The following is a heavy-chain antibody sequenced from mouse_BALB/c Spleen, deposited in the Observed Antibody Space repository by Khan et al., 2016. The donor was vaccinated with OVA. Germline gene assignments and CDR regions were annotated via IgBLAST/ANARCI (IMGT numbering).Heavy chain of an antibody. Sequence: QVQLKESGAELVRPGASVKLSCKTSGYIFTRYWIHWVRQRSGQGLEWIARIYPGTDNSYYNEELEDRATLTADKSSSTAYMQLSSLKSEDSAVYFCAREEALYYFDYWGQGTTLTVSS. J-gene: IGHJ2*01. V-gene: IGHV1-76*01. CDR1: GYIFTRYW. D-gene: IGHD1-1*01. CDR3: AREEALYYFDY. CDR2: IYPGTDNS.